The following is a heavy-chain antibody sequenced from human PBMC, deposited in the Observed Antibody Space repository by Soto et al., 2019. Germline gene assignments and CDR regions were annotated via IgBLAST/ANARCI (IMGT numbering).Heavy chain of an antibody. D-gene: IGHD6-6*01. V-gene: IGHV3-21*01. CDR2: ISSSSSYI. J-gene: IGHJ6*03. CDR3: ARDLEYSSSFVYYYYMDV. Sequence: EVQLVESGGGLVKPGGSLRLSCAASGFTFSSYSMNWVRQAPGKGLEWVSSISSSSSYIYYADSVKGRFTISRDNAKNSLYLQMNSRRAEDTAVYYCARDLEYSSSFVYYYYMDVWGKGTTVTVSS. CDR1: GFTFSSYS.